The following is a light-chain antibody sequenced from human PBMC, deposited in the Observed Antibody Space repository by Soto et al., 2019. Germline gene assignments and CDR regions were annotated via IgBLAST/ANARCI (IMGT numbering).Light chain of an antibody. CDR1: SSNIGAGYD. CDR2: GNS. J-gene: IGLJ2*01. Sequence: SVLTQPPSVSGAPGQRVTISCTGSSSNIGAGYDVHWYQQLPGTAPKLLIYGNSNRPSGVPDRFSGSKSGTSASLAITGLQAEDEADYYCQFYDSSLSGVVFGGGTKVTVL. V-gene: IGLV1-40*01. CDR3: QFYDSSLSGVV.